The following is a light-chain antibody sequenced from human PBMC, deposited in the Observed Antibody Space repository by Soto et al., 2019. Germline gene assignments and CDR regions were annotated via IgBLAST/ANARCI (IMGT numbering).Light chain of an antibody. CDR1: QTFSNSF. Sequence: EIVLTQSPGTLSLSPGERSTLSCMASQTFSNSFLSWFQQIPGQAPRLLIYGASMRATGIPDRFSGSGSGTDFTLTISRLEPEDFAVYYCQQCGSSSTFGQGIRLEIK. CDR2: GAS. V-gene: IGKV3-20*01. CDR3: QQCGSSST. J-gene: IGKJ5*01.